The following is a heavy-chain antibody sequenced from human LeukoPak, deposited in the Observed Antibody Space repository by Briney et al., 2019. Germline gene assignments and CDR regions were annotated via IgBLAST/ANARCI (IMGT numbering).Heavy chain of an antibody. D-gene: IGHD2-2*01. CDR3: ARAPITSPFYFDY. V-gene: IGHV3-20*04. CDR1: GFAFAEHG. Sequence: GGSLRLSCTASGFAFAEHGMSWVRQVPGKGLGWVSGINWSGGSTGYADPLRGRFTISRDNAKNSLYLQMDSLRAEDTALYYCARAPITSPFYFDYWGQGTLVTVSS. CDR2: INWSGGST. J-gene: IGHJ4*02.